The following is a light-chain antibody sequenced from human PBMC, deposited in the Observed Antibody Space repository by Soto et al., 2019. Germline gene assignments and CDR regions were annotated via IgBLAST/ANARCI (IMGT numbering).Light chain of an antibody. CDR3: CAYAGSYSNV. CDR1: SSDVGGYNY. Sequence: QSALTQPRSVSGSPRQSVTISCPGTSSDVGGYNYVSWYQHNPGKAPKVMIYDVSKRPSGVPDRFSGSNSGNKDSLTISGLQAEDDADYYCCAYAGSYSNVFGTGTKITVL. V-gene: IGLV2-11*01. J-gene: IGLJ1*01. CDR2: DVS.